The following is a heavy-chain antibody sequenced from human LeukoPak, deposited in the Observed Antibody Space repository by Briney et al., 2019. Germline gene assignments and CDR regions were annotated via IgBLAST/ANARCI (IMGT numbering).Heavy chain of an antibody. CDR3: ARGPSYYYDFWSGLNWFDP. V-gene: IGHV4-34*01. J-gene: IGHJ5*02. CDR2: INHSGST. CDR1: GGSLSGYY. D-gene: IGHD3-3*01. Sequence: SETLSLTCAVYGGSLSGYYWSWIRQPPGKGLEWIGEINHSGSTNYNPSLKSRVTISVDTSKNQFSLKLSSVTAADTAVYYCARGPSYYYDFWSGLNWFDPWGQGTLVTVSS.